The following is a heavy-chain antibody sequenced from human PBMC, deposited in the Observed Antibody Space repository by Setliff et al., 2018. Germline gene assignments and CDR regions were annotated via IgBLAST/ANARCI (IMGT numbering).Heavy chain of an antibody. V-gene: IGHV4-59*01. Sequence: SETLSLTCNVSGDSISAASIMAWIRQPPGKGLEFIGYVYYSGAAKYDPSLKSRVTMSVDTSKTQFSLKLNSMTTADTAVYYCARAISGWYSAHYYYMDVWGKGTTVTVSS. CDR3: ARAISGWYSAHYYYMDV. CDR2: VYYSGAA. CDR1: GDSISAAS. D-gene: IGHD6-19*01. J-gene: IGHJ6*03.